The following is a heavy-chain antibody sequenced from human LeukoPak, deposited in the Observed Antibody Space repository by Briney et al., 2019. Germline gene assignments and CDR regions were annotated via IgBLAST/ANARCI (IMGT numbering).Heavy chain of an antibody. CDR1: GGSFSGYY. V-gene: IGHV4-34*01. CDR2: INHSGST. CDR3: ASVRTMYYYDSSGYP. J-gene: IGHJ5*02. Sequence: ASETLSLTCAVYGGSFSGYYWSWIRQPPGKGLEGIGEINHSGSTHYNPSLKSRVTISVETSKNQFSLKLSSVTAADTAVYYCASVRTMYYYDSSGYPWGQGTLVTVSS. D-gene: IGHD3-22*01.